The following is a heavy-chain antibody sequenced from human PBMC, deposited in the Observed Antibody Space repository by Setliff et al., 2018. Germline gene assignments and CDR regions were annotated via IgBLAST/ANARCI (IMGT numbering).Heavy chain of an antibody. V-gene: IGHV3-49*04. D-gene: IGHD3-22*01. CDR3: TRDLYDSSGRMRFDAFDI. CDR2: IRSKAYGGTT. Sequence: GGSLRLSCTASGFSFGAYVMSWVRQAPGKGLEWVGFIRSKAYGGTTEYAASVKGRFTISRDDSKSIAYLQMNSLKTEDTAVYYCTRDLYDSSGRMRFDAFDIWGQGTMVTVSS. J-gene: IGHJ3*02. CDR1: GFSFGAYV.